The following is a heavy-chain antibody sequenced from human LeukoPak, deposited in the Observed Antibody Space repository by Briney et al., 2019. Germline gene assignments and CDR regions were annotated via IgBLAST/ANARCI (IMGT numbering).Heavy chain of an antibody. CDR1: EFTFSTYA. CDR2: ISGDGGIT. CDR3: AKSSGPGGYYYYGMDV. D-gene: IGHD6-19*01. Sequence: GGSLRLSCAASEFTFSTYAMSWVRQAPGKGLEWVSGISGDGGITYYADSVRGRFTISRDNSKNTLYLQMNSLRAEDMAVYYCAKSSGPGGYYYYGMDVWGQGTTVTVSS. V-gene: IGHV3-23*01. J-gene: IGHJ6*02.